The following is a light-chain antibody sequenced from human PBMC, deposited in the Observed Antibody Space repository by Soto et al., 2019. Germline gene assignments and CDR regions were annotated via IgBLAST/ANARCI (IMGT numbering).Light chain of an antibody. V-gene: IGKV1-6*01. CDR2: SAS. J-gene: IGKJ1*01. Sequence: AIHLTQSPSFLSASVGDKVTITCRASQGIRSDVGWYQQKPGKAPKLLIYSASALQSGVPSRFSGNGSDPDFALTISSRKADDLATYYKLQNYKYPRTFEQGTKVQIK. CDR1: QGIRSD. CDR3: LQNYKYPRT.